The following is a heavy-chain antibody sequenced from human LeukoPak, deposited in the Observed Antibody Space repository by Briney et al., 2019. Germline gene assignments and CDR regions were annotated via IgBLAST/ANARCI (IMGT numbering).Heavy chain of an antibody. V-gene: IGHV3-48*01. CDR3: ARDSDWAFDY. Sequence: GGSLRLSCAASGFTFNTYSMNWVRQAPGKGLEWLSYVKSGNYDIQYADSVTGRFTVSRDSSTNSLYLQMNDLKAEDTAVYYCARDSDWAFDYWGQGSLVTVSS. J-gene: IGHJ4*02. D-gene: IGHD3-9*01. CDR1: GFTFNTYS. CDR2: VKSGNYDI.